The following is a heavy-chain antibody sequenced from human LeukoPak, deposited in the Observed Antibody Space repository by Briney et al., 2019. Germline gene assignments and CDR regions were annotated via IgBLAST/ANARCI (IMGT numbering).Heavy chain of an antibody. J-gene: IGHJ3*02. CDR1: GVSISSGDYY. D-gene: IGHD3-22*01. Sequence: SETLSLTCTVSGVSISSGDYYWSWIRQPPGKSLEWIGYIYYSGSTYYNPSLKSRVTISVDTSKNQFSLKLSSMTAADTAVYYCAREYYYDSSGYHHDAFDIWGQGTMVTVSS. V-gene: IGHV4-30-4*01. CDR3: AREYYYDSSGYHHDAFDI. CDR2: IYYSGST.